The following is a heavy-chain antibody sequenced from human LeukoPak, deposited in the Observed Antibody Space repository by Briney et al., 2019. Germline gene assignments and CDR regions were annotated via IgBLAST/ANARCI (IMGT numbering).Heavy chain of an antibody. J-gene: IGHJ4*02. CDR3: ARGRIGGYSYGYDLDY. Sequence: ASVKVSCKASGYTFTSYDINWVRQATGQGLEWMGWMNPNRGNTGYAQKFQGRVTMTRNTSISTAYMELSSLRSEDTAVYYCARGRIGGYSYGYDLDYWGQGTLVTVSS. D-gene: IGHD5-18*01. CDR1: GYTFTSYD. V-gene: IGHV1-8*01. CDR2: MNPNRGNT.